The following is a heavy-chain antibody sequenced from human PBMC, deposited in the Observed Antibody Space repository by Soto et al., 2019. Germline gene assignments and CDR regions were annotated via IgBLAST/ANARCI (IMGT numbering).Heavy chain of an antibody. J-gene: IGHJ5*02. V-gene: IGHV4-59*01. D-gene: IGHD6-13*01. CDR3: AGSLVRAWLDP. Sequence: TLSLTCTVSGGSISSYYWSWIRQPPGKGLEWIGYIYYSGSTNYNPSLKSRVTISVDTSKNQFSLKLSSVKAAETAVYYCAGSLVRAWLDPCGQRSLVPVSA. CDR2: IYYSGST. CDR1: GGSISSYY.